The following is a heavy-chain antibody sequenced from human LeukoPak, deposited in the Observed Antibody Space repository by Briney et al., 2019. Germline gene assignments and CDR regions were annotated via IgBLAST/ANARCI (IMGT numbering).Heavy chain of an antibody. CDR1: GGTFSSYA. J-gene: IGHJ3*02. V-gene: IGHV1-69*06. CDR2: IIPIFGTA. CDR3: ARGSHMVRGEGAFDI. D-gene: IGHD3-10*01. Sequence: SVKVSCKASGGTFSSYAISWVRRAPGQGLEWMGGIIPIFGTANYAQKFQGRVTITADKSTSTAYMELSSLRSEDTAVYYCARGSHMVRGEGAFDIWGQGTMVTVSS.